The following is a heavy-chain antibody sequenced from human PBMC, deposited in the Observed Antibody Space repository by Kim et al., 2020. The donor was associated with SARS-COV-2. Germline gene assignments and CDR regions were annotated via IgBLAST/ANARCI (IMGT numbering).Heavy chain of an antibody. D-gene: IGHD5-12*01. V-gene: IGHV4-39*01. CDR1: GGSISSSSYY. Sequence: SETLSLTCTVSGGSISSSSYYWGWIRQPPGKGLEWIGCIYYSGSTYYNPSLKSRVTISVDTSKNQFSLKLSSVTAADTAVYYCARHSLTPGGYDYAYYCSGIDVGGQGTTVPVS. J-gene: IGHJ6*02. CDR2: IYYSGST. CDR3: ARHSLTPGGYDYAYYCSGIDV.